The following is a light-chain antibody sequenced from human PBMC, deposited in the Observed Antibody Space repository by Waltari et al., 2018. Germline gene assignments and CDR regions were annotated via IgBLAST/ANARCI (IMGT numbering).Light chain of an antibody. CDR2: DAS. CDR3: QQRGNLPET. J-gene: IGKJ2*01. V-gene: IGKV3-11*01. Sequence: EIVLTQSPGTLSLSPGDRATLSCRASQHVNSFLAGYQQKRGQAPRLLIYDASKRATGIPDRISGSGSGTDFTLTISSLEPEDFAIYYCQQRGNLPETFGRGTRVEMK. CDR1: QHVNSF.